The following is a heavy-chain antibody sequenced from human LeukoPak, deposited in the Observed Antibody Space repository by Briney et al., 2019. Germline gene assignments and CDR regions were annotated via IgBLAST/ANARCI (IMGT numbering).Heavy chain of an antibody. CDR3: ARHGYFYGSGGYSNDAFDI. V-gene: IGHV1-69*01. CDR2: IIPVFGTT. J-gene: IGHJ3*02. D-gene: IGHD3-22*01. CDR1: GGTFSSYA. Sequence: SVKVSCKASGGTFSSYAISWVRQAPGQGLEWMGGIIPVFGTTNYAQKFQGRVTITADESTSTAYMELSSLRSQDTAVYFCARHGYFYGSGGYSNDAFDIWGQGTMVTVSS.